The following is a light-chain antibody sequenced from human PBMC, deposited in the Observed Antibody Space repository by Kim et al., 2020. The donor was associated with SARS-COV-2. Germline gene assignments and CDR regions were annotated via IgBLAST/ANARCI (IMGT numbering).Light chain of an antibody. Sequence: DIQMTQSPSSLSASVGDRITITCRAGQTISTYLNWYQQKPGKAPKLLISAASTLHAGVSSRFSGSGSGTDFTLTINSLQPEDFATYYCQQSYRTPRTFGQGTKVDIK. CDR3: QQSYRTPRT. V-gene: IGKV1-39*01. J-gene: IGKJ1*01. CDR1: QTISTY. CDR2: AAS.